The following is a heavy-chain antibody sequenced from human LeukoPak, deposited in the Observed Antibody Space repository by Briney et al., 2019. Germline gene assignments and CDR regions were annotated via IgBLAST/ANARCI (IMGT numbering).Heavy chain of an antibody. V-gene: IGHV3-15*05. CDR2: VKSISDGAST. CDR3: TTGNKYYDISGLPEGGF. CDR1: GFTFTKTW. D-gene: IGHD3-22*01. Sequence: GGSLRLSCAASGFTFTKTWMTWVRQAPGKGLEWVGRVKSISDGASTNYAGPVKGRFSISRDDSKNTLYLQMNSLKTEDTVVYYCTTGNKYYDISGLPEGGFWGQGTLVTVSS. J-gene: IGHJ4*02.